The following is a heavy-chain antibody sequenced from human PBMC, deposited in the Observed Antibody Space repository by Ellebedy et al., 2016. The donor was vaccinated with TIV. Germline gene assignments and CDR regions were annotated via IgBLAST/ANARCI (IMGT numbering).Heavy chain of an antibody. V-gene: IGHV1-69*13. CDR3: ASYRAGTADYYYGMDV. D-gene: IGHD6-19*01. J-gene: IGHJ6*02. CDR2: IIPIFGTA. CDR1: GDTFSSYA. Sequence: ASVKVSCKASGDTFSSYAISWVRQAPGQGLEWMGGIIPIFGTANYAQKFQGRVTITADESTSTAYMELSSLRSEDTAVYYCASYRAGTADYYYGMDVWGQGTTVTVSS.